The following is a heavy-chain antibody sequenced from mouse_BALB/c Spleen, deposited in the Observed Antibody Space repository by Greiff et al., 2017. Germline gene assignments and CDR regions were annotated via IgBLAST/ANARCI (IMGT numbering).Heavy chain of an antibody. CDR1: GFTFTDYY. J-gene: IGHJ4*01. CDR3: ARDPPSYDGDPLYAMDY. V-gene: IGHV7-3*02. CDR2: IRNKANGYTT. Sequence: DVMLVESGGGLVQPGGSLRLSCATSGFTFTDYYMSWVRQPPGKALEWLGFIRNKANGYTTEYSASVKGRFTISRDNSQSILYLQMNTLRAEDSATYYCARDPPSYDGDPLYAMDYWGQGTSVTVSS. D-gene: IGHD1-2*01.